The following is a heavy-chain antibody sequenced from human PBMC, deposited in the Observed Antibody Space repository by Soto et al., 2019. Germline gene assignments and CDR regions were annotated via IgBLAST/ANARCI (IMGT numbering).Heavy chain of an antibody. D-gene: IGHD2-15*01. Sequence: ASVKVSCKASGYTFTSYGISWVRQAPGQGLEWMGWISAYNGNTNYAQKLQGRVTMATDTSTSTAYMELRSLRSDDTAVYYCARDASVESRFDYWGQGTLVTVSS. CDR2: ISAYNGNT. J-gene: IGHJ4*02. V-gene: IGHV1-18*01. CDR1: GYTFTSYG. CDR3: ARDASVESRFDY.